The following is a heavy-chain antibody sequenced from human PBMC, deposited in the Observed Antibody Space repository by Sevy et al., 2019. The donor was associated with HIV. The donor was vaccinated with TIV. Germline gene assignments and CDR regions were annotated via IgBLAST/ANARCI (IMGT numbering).Heavy chain of an antibody. V-gene: IGHV3-33*08. CDR2: IWHDGNSE. CDR3: ASEAGYGSDSRPFDY. Sequence: GGSLRLSCVASDFSFSSNVMHWVRQAPGKGLERVAVIWHDGNSEYYADSVKGRFTISRDNSKNTLYLQMNSLRGEDTAVYYCASEAGYGSDSRPFDYWGQGTLVTVSS. D-gene: IGHD2-21*02. CDR1: DFSFSSNV. J-gene: IGHJ4*02.